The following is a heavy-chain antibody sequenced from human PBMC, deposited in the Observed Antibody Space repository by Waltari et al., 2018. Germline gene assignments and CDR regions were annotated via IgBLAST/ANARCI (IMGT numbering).Heavy chain of an antibody. CDR3: AREGRELQHDY. V-gene: IGHV4-39*07. CDR2: IYYSGST. CDR1: GGSIRSSSYY. D-gene: IGHD1-26*01. Sequence: QLQLQESGPGLVKPSETLSLTCTVPGGSIRSSSYYLGWIRQPPGKGLEWIGSIYYSGSTYYNPSLKSRVTISVDTSKNQFSLKLSSVTAADTAVYYCAREGRELQHDYWGQGTLVTVSS. J-gene: IGHJ4*02.